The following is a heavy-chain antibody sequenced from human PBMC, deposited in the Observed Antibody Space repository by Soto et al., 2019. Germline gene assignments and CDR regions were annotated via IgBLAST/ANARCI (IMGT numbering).Heavy chain of an antibody. CDR1: GFSLSTSGVS. D-gene: IGHD4-17*01. CDR3: AHSSSRWPLGY. V-gene: IGHV2-5*02. J-gene: IGHJ4*02. CDR2: IYWDDDK. Sequence: QITLKESGPTQVIPTQTLTLTCTFSGFSLSTSGVSVVWIRQPPGKALEWLALIYWDDDKRYSPSLKNRLTITQDTSKNQVVLTMTNMDHVDTATYFCAHSSSRWPLGYWSQGTLVTVSS.